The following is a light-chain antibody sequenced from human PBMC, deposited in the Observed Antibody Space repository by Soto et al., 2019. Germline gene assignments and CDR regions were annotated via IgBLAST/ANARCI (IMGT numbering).Light chain of an antibody. CDR3: QQRANWSPIT. J-gene: IGKJ5*01. Sequence: ILLTQSPATLSFSPGDRATISCWATQYIDTDLAWHQQKPGQAPRLLIFDASPRATGIPGRFSGSGSGTDFTLTITSLETEDFAVYYCQQRANWSPITFGRGKRLE. V-gene: IGKV3-11*01. CDR1: QYIDTD. CDR2: DAS.